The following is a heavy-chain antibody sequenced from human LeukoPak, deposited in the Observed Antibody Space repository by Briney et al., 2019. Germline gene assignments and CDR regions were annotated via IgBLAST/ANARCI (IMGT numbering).Heavy chain of an antibody. D-gene: IGHD5-18*01. CDR1: GCSISSHY. Sequence: SETLSLTCTVSGCSISSHYWSWIRQPPGKGLEWIGYISDSGSTNYNPSLKGRVTIFADTSKNQFSLRLSSVTAADTAVYFCARPVKGYIDSYHYMDVWGKGTTVTVSS. J-gene: IGHJ6*03. CDR2: ISDSGST. V-gene: IGHV4-59*08. CDR3: ARPVKGYIDSYHYMDV.